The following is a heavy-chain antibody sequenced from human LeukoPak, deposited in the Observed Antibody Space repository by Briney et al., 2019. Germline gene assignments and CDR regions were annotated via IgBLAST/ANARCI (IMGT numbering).Heavy chain of an antibody. CDR2: IISDGSSA. CDR3: VRDSNYHPDC. V-gene: IGHV3-74*01. Sequence: PGGSLRLSCAASGFTFGDSWMHWVRQAPGKGLVWVSRIISDGSSASYADSVKGRFTMSRDNAKNTLHLQMNSLRVEDTAVYYCVRDSNYHPDCWGQGTLVTVSS. J-gene: IGHJ4*02. CDR1: GFTFGDSW. D-gene: IGHD4-11*01.